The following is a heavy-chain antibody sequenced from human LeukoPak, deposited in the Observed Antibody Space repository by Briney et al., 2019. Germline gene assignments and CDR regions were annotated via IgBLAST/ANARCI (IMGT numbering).Heavy chain of an antibody. D-gene: IGHD2-2*02. CDR2: ISYDGSNK. V-gene: IGHV3-30-3*02. CDR1: GFTFSSYA. Sequence: PGGSLRLSCAASGFTFSSYAMHWVRQAPGKGLEWVAVISYDGSNKYYATTVKGRFTISRDNSKNTLSLQMNSLRAEDTAAYYCVKEGWDQLLYRPVLYYFDYWGQGTLVTVSS. CDR3: VKEGWDQLLYRPVLYYFDY. J-gene: IGHJ4*02.